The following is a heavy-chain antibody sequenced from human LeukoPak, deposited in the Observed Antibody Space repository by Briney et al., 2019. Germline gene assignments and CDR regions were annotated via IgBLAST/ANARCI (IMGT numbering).Heavy chain of an antibody. Sequence: SETLSLTCTDSGGSISSGGYFWSWIRRHPGKGLEWVGYIYYSGSTYYNPSIKSRVTISVDTSKNQFSLKLSSVTAADTAVYYCARLVETVTYAALFDYWGQGTLVTVSS. CDR3: ARLVETVTYAALFDY. J-gene: IGHJ4*02. CDR1: GGSISSGGYF. D-gene: IGHD4-17*01. V-gene: IGHV4-31*03. CDR2: IYYSGST.